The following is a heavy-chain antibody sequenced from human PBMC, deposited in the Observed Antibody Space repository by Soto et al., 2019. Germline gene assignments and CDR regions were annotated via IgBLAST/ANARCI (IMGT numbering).Heavy chain of an antibody. Sequence: GGSLRLSCAASGFTFSSYAMSWVRQAPGKGLEWVSAISGSGGSTYYADSVKGRFTISRDNSKNTLYLQMNSLIAEDTAVYYCAKGITMIVESMDVWGQVTTVTVSS. CDR3: AKGITMIVESMDV. CDR2: ISGSGGST. J-gene: IGHJ6*02. V-gene: IGHV3-23*01. CDR1: GFTFSSYA. D-gene: IGHD3-22*01.